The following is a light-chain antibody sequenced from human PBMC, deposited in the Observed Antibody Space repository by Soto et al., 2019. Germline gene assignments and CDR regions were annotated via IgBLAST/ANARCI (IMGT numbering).Light chain of an antibody. Sequence: VLTQSPATLSLSPGERATLSCRPSQSDISHLCWYQQKPVQAPSLLLFDASNRATGIPARFSGSGSGTDFTLTIRSLEPEASAVYYCHRRSAWRGLTFGGGTMVDIK. CDR3: HRRSAWRGLT. CDR1: QSDISH. J-gene: IGKJ4*01. V-gene: IGKV3-11*01. CDR2: DAS.